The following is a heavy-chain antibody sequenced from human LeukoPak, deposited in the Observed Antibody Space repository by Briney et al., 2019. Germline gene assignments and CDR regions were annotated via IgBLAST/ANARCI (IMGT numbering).Heavy chain of an antibody. V-gene: IGHV1-2*02. CDR1: GYTFTGYY. Sequence: ASVKVSCKASGYTFTGYYMHWVRQAPGQGLEWMGWINPNSGGTNYAQKFQGRVTMTRDTSISTAYMELSRLRSDDTAVYYCARAGLYGDYADTYAFDIWGQGTMVTVSS. J-gene: IGHJ3*02. D-gene: IGHD4-17*01. CDR2: INPNSGGT. CDR3: ARAGLYGDYADTYAFDI.